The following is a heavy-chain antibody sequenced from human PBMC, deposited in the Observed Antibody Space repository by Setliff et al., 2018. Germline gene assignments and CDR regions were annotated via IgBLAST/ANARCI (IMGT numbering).Heavy chain of an antibody. J-gene: IGHJ4*02. Sequence: ASVKVSCKASGYTFTSYGISWVRQAPGQGLEWMGWISAYNGNTNYAQKLQGRVTMTTDTSTSTAYMELRSLKSEDTAVYYCAREALQRAGLYFFDIWGQGMLVTVSS. CDR3: AREALQRAGLYFFDI. D-gene: IGHD3-10*01. V-gene: IGHV1-18*01. CDR1: GYTFTSYG. CDR2: ISAYNGNT.